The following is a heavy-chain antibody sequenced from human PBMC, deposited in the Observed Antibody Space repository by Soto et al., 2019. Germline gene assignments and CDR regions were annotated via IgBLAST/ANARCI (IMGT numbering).Heavy chain of an antibody. CDR2: IMPIIGTA. J-gene: IGHJ4*02. V-gene: IGHV1-69*01. D-gene: IGHD3-10*01. CDR1: GGTFSSHV. CDR3: ARDLEFRDGNISHLDY. Sequence: QVQRVQSGAEVKKPGSSVKVSCKASGGTFSSHVFNWVRQAPGQGLEWMGWIMPIIGTANYEQKFQGRGTSTADASTSTDYMELSSLRSADTAVYFCARDLEFRDGNISHLDYWGQGTLVTVSS.